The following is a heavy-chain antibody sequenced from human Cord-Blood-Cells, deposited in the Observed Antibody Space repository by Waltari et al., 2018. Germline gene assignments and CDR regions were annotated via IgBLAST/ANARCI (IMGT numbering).Heavy chain of an antibody. CDR3: TRVGATIAFDI. Sequence: EVQLVESGGGLVQPGRSLRLSCTASGFTFGDYAMSWFRQAPGKGLEWGGFIRSKAYGGTTEYAASVKGRFTISRDDSKSIAYLQMNSLKTEDTAVYYCTRVGATIAFDIWGQGTMVTVSS. D-gene: IGHD1-26*01. CDR1: GFTFGDYA. V-gene: IGHV3-49*03. J-gene: IGHJ3*02. CDR2: IRSKAYGGTT.